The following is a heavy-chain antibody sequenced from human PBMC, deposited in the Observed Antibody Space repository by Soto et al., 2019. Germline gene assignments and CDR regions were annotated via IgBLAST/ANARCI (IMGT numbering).Heavy chain of an antibody. V-gene: IGHV4-59*01. CDR1: GGSISGYY. CDR3: ARDRHNNFFDP. J-gene: IGHJ5*02. D-gene: IGHD6-6*01. CDR2: MYNTGST. Sequence: SETLSLTCTVSGGSISGYYWSWIRQPPGKGLEWIGYMYNTGSTAYNPSFKSRVTISVDTSKNQFSLKLNSVTAADTAVYYCARDRHNNFFDPWGQGTLVTVSS.